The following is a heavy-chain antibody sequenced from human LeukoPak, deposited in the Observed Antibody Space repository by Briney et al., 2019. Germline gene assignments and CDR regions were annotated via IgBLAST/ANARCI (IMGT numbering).Heavy chain of an antibody. J-gene: IGHJ4*02. D-gene: IGHD6-13*01. V-gene: IGHV4-34*01. CDR1: GGSFSGYY. Sequence: PLETLSLTCAVYGGSFSGYYCSWIRQPPGKGLEWIGEINHSGSTNYNPSLKSRVTISVDTSKNQFSLKLSSVTAADTAVYYCARAAAALPGVWGQGTLVTVSS. CDR2: INHSGST. CDR3: ARAAAALPGV.